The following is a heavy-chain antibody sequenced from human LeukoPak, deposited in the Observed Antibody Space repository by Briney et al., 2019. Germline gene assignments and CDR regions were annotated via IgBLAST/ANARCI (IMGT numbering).Heavy chain of an antibody. V-gene: IGHV3-23*01. CDR3: ARKGVATIPFDY. CDR1: GFTFSSHA. D-gene: IGHD5-12*01. J-gene: IGHJ4*02. Sequence: PGGSLRLSCAASGFTFSSHAMSWVRQAPGKGLGWVSPISGSVTNTFYADSVKGRFTISRDNSKSTLYLEMNSLRDEDTAVYYCARKGVATIPFDYWGQGTLVTVSS. CDR2: ISGSVTNT.